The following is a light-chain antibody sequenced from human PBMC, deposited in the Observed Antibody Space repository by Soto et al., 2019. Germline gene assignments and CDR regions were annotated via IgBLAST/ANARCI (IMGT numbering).Light chain of an antibody. CDR2: KAS. CDR3: QQYNSSPYT. Sequence: DFQMTQFPSTLSASVGDRVTITCRASQSINSWLAWHEQKPGKAPNLLIYKASSLESGVPSRFSGSGSGTEFTLTIISLQPDGFATYYCQQYNSSPYTFGQGTKLEIK. V-gene: IGKV1-5*03. CDR1: QSINSW. J-gene: IGKJ2*01.